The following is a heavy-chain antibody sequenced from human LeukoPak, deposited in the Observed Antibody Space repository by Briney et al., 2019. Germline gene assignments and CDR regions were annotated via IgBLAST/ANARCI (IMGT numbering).Heavy chain of an antibody. CDR1: GGTFDNSA. CDR3: AREKMEVGYYGLDV. CDR2: IIPILNIP. Sequence: SVKVSCKASGGTFDNSAINWVRQAPGQGLEWMGRIIPILNIPNYAQRLQGRVTIAADKSTSTAYMELSSLRSDDTAVYYCAREKMEVGYYGLDVWGQGTTVTVSS. V-gene: IGHV1-69*04. D-gene: IGHD1-1*01. J-gene: IGHJ6*02.